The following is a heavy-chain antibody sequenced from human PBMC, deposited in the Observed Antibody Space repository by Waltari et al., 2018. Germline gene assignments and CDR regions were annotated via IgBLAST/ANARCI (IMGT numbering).Heavy chain of an antibody. CDR3: ARDIQNYYDSSGYPGGAFDI. Sequence: QVQLVQSGAEVKKPGSSVKVSCKASGGTFSSYAISWVRQAPGQGLEWMGRIIPICGTANYAQKFQGRVTITADKSTSTAYMELSSLRSEDTAVYYCARDIQNYYDSSGYPGGAFDIWGQGTMVTVSS. CDR2: IIPICGTA. D-gene: IGHD3-22*01. J-gene: IGHJ3*02. CDR1: GGTFSSYA. V-gene: IGHV1-69*08.